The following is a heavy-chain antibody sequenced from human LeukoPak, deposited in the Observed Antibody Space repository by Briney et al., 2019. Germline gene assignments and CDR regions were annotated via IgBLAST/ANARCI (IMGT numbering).Heavy chain of an antibody. D-gene: IGHD2-15*01. CDR2: IRYDGSNK. J-gene: IGHJ4*02. Sequence: GGSLRLSCAASGFTFSSYGMHWVRQAPGKGLEWVAFIRYDGSNKYYADSVKGRFTISRDNSKNTLYLQMNSLRAEDTAVYYCAKPTGLGYCSGGSCYNFDYWGQGTLVTVSS. CDR3: AKPTGLGYCSGGSCYNFDY. V-gene: IGHV3-30*02. CDR1: GFTFSSYG.